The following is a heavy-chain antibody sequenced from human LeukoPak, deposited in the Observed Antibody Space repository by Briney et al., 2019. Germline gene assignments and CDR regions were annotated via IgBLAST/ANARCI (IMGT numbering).Heavy chain of an antibody. J-gene: IGHJ4*02. CDR2: IDWDDDK. Sequence: SGPTLVNPTQTLTLTCTFSGSSLSTSGMCVSWIRQPPGKALEWLARIDWDDDKHYSTSLKTRLTISKDTSKNQVVLTMTNMDPVDTATYSCARTLGYCSGTTCYTIFDFWGQGTLVTVSS. D-gene: IGHD2-2*02. CDR1: GSSLSTSGMC. CDR3: ARTLGYCSGTTCYTIFDF. V-gene: IGHV2-70*11.